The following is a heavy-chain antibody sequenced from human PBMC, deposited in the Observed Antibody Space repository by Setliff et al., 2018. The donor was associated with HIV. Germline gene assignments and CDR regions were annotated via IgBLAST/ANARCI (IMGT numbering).Heavy chain of an antibody. CDR2: IYHGGTT. Sequence: SETLSLTCAVSGYSISSGYYWAWIRQPPGKGLEWIGSIYHGGTTYYNPSLKSRSTISEDTSKNQFSLSLSSVTAADTTVYYCVRDPPLTPTDADHPFDIWGQGTMVTVSS. J-gene: IGHJ3*02. CDR3: VRDPPLTPTDADHPFDI. CDR1: GYSISSGYY. D-gene: IGHD2-21*02. V-gene: IGHV4-38-2*02.